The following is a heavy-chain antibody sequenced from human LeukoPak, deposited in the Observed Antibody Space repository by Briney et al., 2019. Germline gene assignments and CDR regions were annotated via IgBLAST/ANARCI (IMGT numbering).Heavy chain of an antibody. CDR2: IIPILGIA. CDR1: GGTFSSYA. Sequence: GSSVKVSCKASGGTFSSYAIIWVRQAPGQGLEWMGRIIPILGIANYAQKFQGRVTITADKSTSTAYMELSSLRSEDTAVYYCARDSPYCSSTSCYLFWFDPWGQGTLVTVSS. J-gene: IGHJ5*02. D-gene: IGHD2-2*01. V-gene: IGHV1-69*04. CDR3: ARDSPYCSSTSCYLFWFDP.